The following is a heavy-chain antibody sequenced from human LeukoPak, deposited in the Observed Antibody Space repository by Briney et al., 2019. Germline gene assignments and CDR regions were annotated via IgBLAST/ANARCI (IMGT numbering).Heavy chain of an antibody. CDR3: AKRSPPY. V-gene: IGHV3-66*04. D-gene: IGHD3-10*01. Sequence: GGSLRLSCSASGFSITTNDMNWVRQAPGKGPEWVALIYISGVTKYADSVQGRFTISRDNSRSTLYLQMDSLRADDTAVYYCAKRSPPYWGLGTQVTVSS. CDR2: IYISGVT. CDR1: GFSITTND. J-gene: IGHJ4*02.